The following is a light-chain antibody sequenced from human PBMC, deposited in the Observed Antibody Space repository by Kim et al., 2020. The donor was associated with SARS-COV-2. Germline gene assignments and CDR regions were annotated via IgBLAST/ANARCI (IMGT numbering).Light chain of an antibody. V-gene: IGLV3-19*01. CDR1: RLRRLL. J-gene: IGLJ2*01. CDR2: CKN. Sequence: GQTTRDTWQGGRLRRLLASLIHQNQSTGTPLFSLCKNHPPSGIPARFSGSSAGNTASLTITGAQAEDEADYYCNSRDISGNHVVFGGGTQLTVL. CDR3: NSRDISGNHVV.